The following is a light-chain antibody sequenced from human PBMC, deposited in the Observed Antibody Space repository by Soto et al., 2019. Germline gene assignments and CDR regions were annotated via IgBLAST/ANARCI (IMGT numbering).Light chain of an antibody. V-gene: IGKV3-20*01. CDR2: GAS. J-gene: IGKJ4*01. CDR3: QQYGGSPPLT. Sequence: ENVLTQSPGTLSLYPGDRATLSCRASQSLSRTYIAWYQQQPGQAPRLLIYGASNRATGIPDRFSGSGSGTDFTLTISRLEPEDFAVYYCQQYGGSPPLTFGGGTKVEIK. CDR1: QSLSRTY.